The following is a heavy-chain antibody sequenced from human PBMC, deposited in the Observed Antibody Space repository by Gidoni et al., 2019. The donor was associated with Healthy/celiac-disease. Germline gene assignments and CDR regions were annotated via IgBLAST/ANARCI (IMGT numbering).Heavy chain of an antibody. CDR3: ARMGTSIAADLLYYFDY. V-gene: IGHV2-26*01. Sequence: QVTLKESGPVLVKPTETLTLTCTVSGFSLSNARMGVSWIRQPPGKALEWLAHIFSNDEKSYSTSLKSRLTISKDTSKSQVVLTMTNMDPVDTATYYCARMGTSIAADLLYYFDYWGQGTLVTVSS. J-gene: IGHJ4*02. CDR1: GFSLSNARMG. D-gene: IGHD6-6*01. CDR2: IFSNDEK.